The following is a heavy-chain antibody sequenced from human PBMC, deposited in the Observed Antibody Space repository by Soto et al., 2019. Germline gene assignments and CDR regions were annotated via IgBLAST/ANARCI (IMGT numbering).Heavy chain of an antibody. J-gene: IGHJ4*02. V-gene: IGHV1-69*01. CDR3: TRSIGSGGVIGGFDY. CDR1: GGTFNTYA. CDR2: IIPMFDTP. D-gene: IGHD3-16*02. Sequence: QVQLVQSETEVKKPGSAVKVSCKASGGTFNTYAMNWVRQAPGQGLEWMGGIIPMFDTPRYAQKFQGRVTITVDESTITAYMELSSLRSDDTAVYYCTRSIGSGGVIGGFDYWGQGTLVTVSS.